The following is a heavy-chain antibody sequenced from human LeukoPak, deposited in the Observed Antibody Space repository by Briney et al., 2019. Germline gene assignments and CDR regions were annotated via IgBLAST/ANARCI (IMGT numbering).Heavy chain of an antibody. CDR3: ARVHLPPPEPQYYYDSSGYYGIDP. D-gene: IGHD3-22*01. CDR1: GGSISSGGYY. J-gene: IGHJ5*02. CDR2: IYYSGST. V-gene: IGHV4-31*03. Sequence: SQTLSPTCTVSGGSISSGGYYWSWIRQHPGKGLEWIGYIYYSGSTYYNPSLKSRVTISVDTSKNQFSPKLSSVTAADTAVYYRARVHLPPPEPQYYYDSSGYYGIDPWGQGTLVTVSS.